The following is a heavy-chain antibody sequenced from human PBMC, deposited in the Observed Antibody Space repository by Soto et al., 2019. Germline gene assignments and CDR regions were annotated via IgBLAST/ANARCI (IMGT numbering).Heavy chain of an antibody. CDR3: ARDWNPRGYSGLRRYYFDY. Sequence: ASVKVSCKASGYTFTSYGISWVRQAPGQGLEWMGWISAYNGNTNYAQKLQGRVTMTTDTSTSTAYMELRSLRSDDTAVYYCARDWNPRGYSGLRRYYFDYWGQGTLVTVSS. J-gene: IGHJ4*02. V-gene: IGHV1-18*01. CDR2: ISAYNGNT. D-gene: IGHD5-12*01. CDR1: GYTFTSYG.